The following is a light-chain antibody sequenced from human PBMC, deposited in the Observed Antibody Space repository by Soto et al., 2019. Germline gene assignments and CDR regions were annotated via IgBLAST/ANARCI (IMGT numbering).Light chain of an antibody. CDR3: QQYGTSPPYT. V-gene: IGKV3-20*01. CDR1: QSVSSSN. Sequence: EIVLTQSPVTLSLSPGERATLSCRASQSVSSSNLAWYQQKTGQAPRLLISGTSSRATGIPDRFSGSGSGTDFTLTISRLEPEDFAVYYCQQYGTSPPYTFGQGTKLEIK. J-gene: IGKJ2*01. CDR2: GTS.